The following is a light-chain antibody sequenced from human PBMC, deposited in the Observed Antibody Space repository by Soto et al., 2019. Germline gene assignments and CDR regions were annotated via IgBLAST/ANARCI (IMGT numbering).Light chain of an antibody. J-gene: IGKJ1*01. V-gene: IGKV3-20*01. CDR3: QQYGSSPPWT. CDR1: LSVSSSY. CDR2: GAS. Sequence: EIVLTQSPGTLSLSPGERATLSCRASLSVSSSYLAWYQQKPGQAPRLLIYGASSRATGIPDRFSGSGSGTDFTLTISRLGPEDFAVYYCQQYGSSPPWTFGQGTKLEIK.